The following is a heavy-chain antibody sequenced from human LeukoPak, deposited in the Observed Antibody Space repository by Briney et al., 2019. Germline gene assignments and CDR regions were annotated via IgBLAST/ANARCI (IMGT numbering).Heavy chain of an antibody. D-gene: IGHD3-3*01. CDR1: GFTFSSYG. Sequence: PGRSLRLSCAASGFTFSSYGMHWVRQAPGKGLEWVAVIWYDGSNKYYADSVKGRFTISRDNSKNTLYLQMNSLRAEDTAVYYCAKDVPKLKTYYDSSKAQNHFDFWGQGTLVTVSS. V-gene: IGHV3-33*06. CDR3: AKDVPKLKTYYDSSKAQNHFDF. CDR2: IWYDGSNK. J-gene: IGHJ4*02.